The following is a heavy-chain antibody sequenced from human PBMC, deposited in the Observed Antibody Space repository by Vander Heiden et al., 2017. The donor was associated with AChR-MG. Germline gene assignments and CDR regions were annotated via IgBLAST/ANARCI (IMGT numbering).Heavy chain of an antibody. D-gene: IGHD6-13*01. V-gene: IGHV3-9*01. J-gene: IGHJ4*02. CDR1: GFTFDDYA. CDR3: AKGPRAALNLYYFDY. Sequence: EVQLVESGGGLVQPGRSLRLSCAASGFTFDDYAMHWVRQAPGKGLEWVSGISWNSGSIGYADSVKGRFTISRDNAKNSLYLQMNSLRAEDTALYYCAKGPRAALNLYYFDYWGQGPLVTVSS. CDR2: ISWNSGSI.